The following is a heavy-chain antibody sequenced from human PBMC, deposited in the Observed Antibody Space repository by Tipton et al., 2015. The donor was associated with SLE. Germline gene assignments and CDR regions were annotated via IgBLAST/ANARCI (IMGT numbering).Heavy chain of an antibody. Sequence: SLRLSCAASGFTFSSYAMHWVRQAPGKGLEWVAVIPYDGSNKYYADSVKGRFTISRDNSKNTLYLQMNSLRAEDTAVYYCARDGGSYCLDYWGQGTLVTVSS. CDR3: ARDGGSYCLDY. CDR1: GFTFSSYA. V-gene: IGHV3-30*04. D-gene: IGHD1-26*01. J-gene: IGHJ4*02. CDR2: IPYDGSNK.